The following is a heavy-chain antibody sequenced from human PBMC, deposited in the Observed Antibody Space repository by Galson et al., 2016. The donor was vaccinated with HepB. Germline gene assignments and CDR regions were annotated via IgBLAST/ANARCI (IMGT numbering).Heavy chain of an antibody. CDR1: GFTFNTYD. Sequence: SLRLSCAASGFTFNTYDMHWVRQTTGKGLEWVSGIGTAGDTYYPGSVTGRFTIARENAKNSLYPQMNSLRVGDSAVYYCAKGRRYGFGNGDYGVYYFNFWGQGTLVTVSS. CDR3: AKGRRYGFGNGDYGVYYFNF. J-gene: IGHJ4*02. V-gene: IGHV3-13*01. D-gene: IGHD4-17*01. CDR2: IGTAGDT.